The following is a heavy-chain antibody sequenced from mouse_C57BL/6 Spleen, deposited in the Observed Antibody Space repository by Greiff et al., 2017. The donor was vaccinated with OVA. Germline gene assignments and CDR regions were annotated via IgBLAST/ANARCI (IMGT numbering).Heavy chain of an antibody. D-gene: IGHD1-3*01. J-gene: IGHJ4*01. CDR3: ARSGPYAMDY. V-gene: IGHV1-26*01. CDR2: INPNNGGT. CDR1: GYTFTDYY. Sequence: EVQLQQSGPELVKPGASVKTSCKASGYTFTDYYMNWVKQSHGKSLEWIGDINPNNGGTSYNQKFKGKATLTVDKSSSTAYMELRSLTSEDSAVYYCARSGPYAMDYWGQGTSVTVSS.